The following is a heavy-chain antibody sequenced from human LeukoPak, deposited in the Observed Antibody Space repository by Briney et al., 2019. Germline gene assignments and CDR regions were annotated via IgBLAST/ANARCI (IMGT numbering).Heavy chain of an antibody. CDR3: AKRGIVIRAVIIVGFHKEAYYFDY. J-gene: IGHJ4*02. CDR1: GITLSNYG. Sequence: GGSLRLSCAVSGITLSNYGMSWVRQAPGKGLEWVAGISDSGGSTNYADSVKVRFTISRDNPKNTLYLQMNSLRAEDTAVYFCAKRGIVIRAVIIVGFHKEAYYFDYWGQGALVTVSS. CDR2: ISDSGGST. V-gene: IGHV3-23*01. D-gene: IGHD3-10*01.